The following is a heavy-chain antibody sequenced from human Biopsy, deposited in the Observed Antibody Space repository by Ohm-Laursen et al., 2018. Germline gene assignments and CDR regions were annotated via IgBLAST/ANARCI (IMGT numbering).Heavy chain of an antibody. Sequence: ASVKVSCKASGYTYPDYYVHWVRQAPGQGLEWMGWIKPNNGDTDYSQRFQGRVTLAWDRSASTGYMEVSSLRSGDTGLYYCATRGGDDFWSGHYSEIYYYYTLDVWGQGTTVTVSS. CDR2: IKPNNGDT. J-gene: IGHJ6*02. D-gene: IGHD3-3*01. CDR1: GYTYPDYY. CDR3: ATRGGDDFWSGHYSEIYYYYTLDV. V-gene: IGHV1-2*02.